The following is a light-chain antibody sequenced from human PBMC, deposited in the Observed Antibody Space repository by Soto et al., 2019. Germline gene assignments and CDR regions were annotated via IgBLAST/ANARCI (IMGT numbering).Light chain of an antibody. CDR2: GAS. V-gene: IGKV3-15*01. CDR3: QQYNTLTLIS. J-gene: IGKJ5*01. Sequence: EIVMTQSPATLSVSPGERATLSCRASQSIGNNLGWYQQKPGQAPRLLIYGASTRATGIPARFSGSGSGTEFTLTITSLQSEDSAVYYCQQYNTLTLISFGQGTRLEIK. CDR1: QSIGNN.